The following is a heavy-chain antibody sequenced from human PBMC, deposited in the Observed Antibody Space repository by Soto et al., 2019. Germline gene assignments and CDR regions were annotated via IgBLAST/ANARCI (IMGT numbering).Heavy chain of an antibody. CDR1: GYTFTGYY. Sequence: ASVKVSCKASGYTFTGYYMHWVRQAPGQGLEWMGWINPNSGGTNYAQKFQGRVTMTRDTSISTAYMELSRLRSDDTAAYYCASLGLHCSGGSCHDWFDPWGQGTLVTVSS. D-gene: IGHD2-15*01. CDR3: ASLGLHCSGGSCHDWFDP. CDR2: INPNSGGT. J-gene: IGHJ5*02. V-gene: IGHV1-2*02.